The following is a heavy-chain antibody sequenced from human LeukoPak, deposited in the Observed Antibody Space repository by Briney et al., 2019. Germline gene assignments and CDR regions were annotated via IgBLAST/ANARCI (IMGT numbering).Heavy chain of an antibody. V-gene: IGHV1-69*13. CDR2: IIPIFGTA. Sequence: ASVKVSCKASGGTFSSYAISWVREAPGQGLEWMGGIIPIFGTANYAQKFQGRVTITADESTSTAHMELGSLRSEDTAVYYCARDPTRPGLRFLEWFPHAFDIWGQGTMVTVSS. D-gene: IGHD3-3*01. CDR3: ARDPTRPGLRFLEWFPHAFDI. CDR1: GGTFSSYA. J-gene: IGHJ3*02.